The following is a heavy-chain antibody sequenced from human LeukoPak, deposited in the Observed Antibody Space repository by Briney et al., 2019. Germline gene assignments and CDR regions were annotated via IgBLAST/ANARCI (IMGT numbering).Heavy chain of an antibody. Sequence: GGSLRLSCAASGFTFSSYWMHWVRQAPGKGLGWVSRINSDGSIINYADSVKGRFTVSRDNARNALYLQMISLRAEDTAVYYCARGAPFCGGDCYFDYWGQGTLVTVSS. D-gene: IGHD2-21*02. V-gene: IGHV3-74*01. J-gene: IGHJ4*02. CDR1: GFTFSSYW. CDR3: ARGAPFCGGDCYFDY. CDR2: INSDGSII.